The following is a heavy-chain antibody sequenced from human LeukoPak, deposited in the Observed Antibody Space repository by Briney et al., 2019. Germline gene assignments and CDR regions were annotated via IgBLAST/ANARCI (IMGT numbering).Heavy chain of an antibody. J-gene: IGHJ4*02. CDR3: ARHLSYYDSSGYPSPFDY. CDR2: IYYSGST. D-gene: IGHD3-22*01. CDR1: GGSISTYY. Sequence: SETLSLTCSVSGGSISTYYWGWIRQPPGKGLEWIGSIYYSGSTYYNPSLKSRVTISVDTSKNQFSLKLSSVTAADTAVYYCARHLSYYDSSGYPSPFDYWGQGTLVTVSS. V-gene: IGHV4-39*01.